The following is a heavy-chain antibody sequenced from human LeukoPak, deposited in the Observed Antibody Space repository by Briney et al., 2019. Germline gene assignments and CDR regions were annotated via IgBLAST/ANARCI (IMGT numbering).Heavy chain of an antibody. CDR3: STQRPRGPLDY. CDR2: IQTKTDGETT. J-gene: IGHJ4*02. D-gene: IGHD2-2*01. Sequence: GGSLRLSCVASGLTFSNAWMNWVRQAPGKGLEWVGRIQTKTDGETTDYAAPVKGRFTISRDDSKNTLYLQMNSLKTEDTAVYYCSTQRPRGPLDYWGQGILVTVSS. CDR1: GLTFSNAW. V-gene: IGHV3-15*01.